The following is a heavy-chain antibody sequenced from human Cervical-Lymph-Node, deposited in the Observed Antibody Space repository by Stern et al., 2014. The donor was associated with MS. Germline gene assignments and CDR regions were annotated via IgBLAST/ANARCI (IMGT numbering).Heavy chain of an antibody. Sequence: VQLVESGGGLVKPGGSLRLSCAVSGFTFSNYTMNWVRQAPGRGLEWVSSISSSSAYIYYSNSVRGRFTISRDNAKNSLYLQVNSLRAEDTAVYYCARARRGFDYWGQGTLVIVSS. CDR2: ISSSSAYI. CDR1: GFTFSNYT. V-gene: IGHV3-21*06. J-gene: IGHJ4*02. CDR3: ARARRGFDY.